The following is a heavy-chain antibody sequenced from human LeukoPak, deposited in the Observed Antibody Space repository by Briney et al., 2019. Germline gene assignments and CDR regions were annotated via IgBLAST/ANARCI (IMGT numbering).Heavy chain of an antibody. Sequence: PSETLSLTCSVSGGSISNSSYYWGWIRQPPGKGLEWIGSIFYRGTTFYNPSLESRVTISVDTYKNQFSLKLSSVTAADTAMYYFASHSSYVSPFRSWGRGPLVTVSP. CDR3: ASHSSYVSPFRS. V-gene: IGHV4-39*01. CDR1: GGSISNSSYY. J-gene: IGHJ5*02. CDR2: IFYRGTT. D-gene: IGHD3-10*02.